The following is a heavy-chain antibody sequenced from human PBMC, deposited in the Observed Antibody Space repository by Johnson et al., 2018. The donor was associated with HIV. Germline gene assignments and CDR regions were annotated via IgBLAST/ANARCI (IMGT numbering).Heavy chain of an antibody. CDR2: VSYDGSKK. J-gene: IGHJ3*02. CDR1: GFTFSSYG. Sequence: QVQLVESGGGVVQPGRSLRLSCVASGFTFSSYGMHWVRQAPGKGLEWVAIVSYDGSKKYYPDSVKGRFTISRDNSKNTLYLQMNSLRAEDTAVYYCAIIPPGGAGKGADAFDIRGQGTMVTVSS. CDR3: AIIPPGGAGKGADAFDI. V-gene: IGHV3-30*03. D-gene: IGHD1-26*01.